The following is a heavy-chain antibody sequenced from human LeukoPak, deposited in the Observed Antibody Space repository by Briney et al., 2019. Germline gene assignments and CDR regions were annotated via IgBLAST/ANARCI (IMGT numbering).Heavy chain of an antibody. CDR2: INHSGST. CDR3: ARGVYSYGYYFDY. Sequence: PGGSLRLSCAASGFTFSSYAMSWVRQAPGKGLEWIGEINHSGSTNYNPSLKSRVTISVDTSKNQFSLKLSSVTAADTAVYYCARGVYSYGYYFDYWGQGTLVTVSS. V-gene: IGHV4-34*01. D-gene: IGHD4-11*01. J-gene: IGHJ4*02. CDR1: GFTFSSYA.